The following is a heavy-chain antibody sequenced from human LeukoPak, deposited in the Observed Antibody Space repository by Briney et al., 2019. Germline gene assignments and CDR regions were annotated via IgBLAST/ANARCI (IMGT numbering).Heavy chain of an antibody. D-gene: IGHD2-21*01. V-gene: IGHV1-2*02. CDR3: ASADRLDGGPYLIGP. CDR2: INPNSRGT. CDR1: GYSLTDDD. J-gene: IGHJ5*02. Sequence: SVKASCKTSGYSLTDDDIHCGRQAPGQGLEWMGWINPNSRGTSPTQKFQGRVNMTSDTSIATVYMEVSCLKSDETAIYYCASADRLDGGPYLIGPWGQGTLVTVSS.